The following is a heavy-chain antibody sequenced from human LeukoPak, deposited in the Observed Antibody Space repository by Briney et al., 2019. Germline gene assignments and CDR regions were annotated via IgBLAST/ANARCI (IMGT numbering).Heavy chain of an antibody. V-gene: IGHV1-69*04. D-gene: IGHD2-15*01. CDR2: IIPILGIA. CDR1: GGTFSSYA. CDR3: ARSEVKDLVAFDI. Sequence: ASVKVSCKASGGTFSSYAISWVRQSPGQGLEWMGRIIPILGIANYAQKFQGRVTITADKSTSTAYMELSSLRSEDTAVYYCARSEVKDLVAFDIWGQGTMVTVSS. J-gene: IGHJ3*02.